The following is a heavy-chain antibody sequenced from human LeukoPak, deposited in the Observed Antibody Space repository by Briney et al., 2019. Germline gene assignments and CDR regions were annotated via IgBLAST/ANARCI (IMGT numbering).Heavy chain of an antibody. CDR1: GYTFTSYG. CDR2: ISAYNGNT. D-gene: IGHD6-6*01. CDR3: ARDTTRHRDSSSSF. J-gene: IGHJ4*02. Sequence: GASVKVSCKASGYTFTSYGISWVRQAPGQGLEWMGWISAYNGNTNYAQKLQGRVTMTTDTSTSTAYMELRSLRSDDTAVYYCARDTTRHRDSSSSFWGQGTLVTVSS. V-gene: IGHV1-18*01.